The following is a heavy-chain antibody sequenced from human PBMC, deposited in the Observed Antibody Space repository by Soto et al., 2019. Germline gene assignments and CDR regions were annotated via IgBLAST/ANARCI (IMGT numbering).Heavy chain of an antibody. CDR3: AKIATYYYDSSGYYFQH. J-gene: IGHJ1*01. V-gene: IGHV3-23*01. Sequence: GGSLRLSCAASGFTFSSYAMSWVRQAPGKGLEWVSAISGSGGSTYYADSVKGRFTISRDNTKNTLYLQMNSLRAEDTAVYYWAKIATYYYDSSGYYFQHWGQGTLVTVSS. CDR1: GFTFSSYA. CDR2: ISGSGGST. D-gene: IGHD3-22*01.